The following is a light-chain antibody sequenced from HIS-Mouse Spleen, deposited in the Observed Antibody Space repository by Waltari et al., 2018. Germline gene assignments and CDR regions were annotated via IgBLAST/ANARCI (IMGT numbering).Light chain of an antibody. CDR2: EGS. V-gene: IGLV2-23*03. CDR1: SSDVGSYNL. CDR3: CSYAGSSTFEV. J-gene: IGLJ2*01. Sequence: QSALTQPASVSGSPGQSITISCTATSSDVGSYNLVSWYQQHPDKAPKPMIYEGSKRPSGVPNRISGSKSGNTASLTISGLQAEDEADYYSCSYAGSSTFEVFGGGTKLTVL.